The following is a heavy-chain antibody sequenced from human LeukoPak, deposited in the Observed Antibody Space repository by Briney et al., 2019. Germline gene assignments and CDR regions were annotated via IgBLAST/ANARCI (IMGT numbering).Heavy chain of an antibody. V-gene: IGHV1-2*02. J-gene: IGHJ6*02. CDR1: GYTFTGYY. D-gene: IGHD6-13*01. CDR2: INPNSGGT. Sequence: RASVKVSCKASGYTFTGYYMHWVRQAPGQGLEWMGWINPNSGGTNYAQKFQGRVTMTRDTSISTAYMELSRLRSDDTAVYYCARDSIAAAGTDYYGMDVWGQGTTVTVSS. CDR3: ARDSIAAAGTDYYGMDV.